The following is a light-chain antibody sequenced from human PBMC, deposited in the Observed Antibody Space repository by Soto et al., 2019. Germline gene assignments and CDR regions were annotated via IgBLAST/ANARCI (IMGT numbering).Light chain of an antibody. J-gene: IGKJ5*01. Sequence: EIVLTQSPATRSLSPGESATLSCRASQSVRNLVAWYQQRPGQAPRLLIYDASNRATGIPARFSGSGSGADFSLTISSLEPEDSAVYYCQQRYNWPITFGQGTRLEMK. CDR1: QSVRNL. CDR2: DAS. V-gene: IGKV3-11*01. CDR3: QQRYNWPIT.